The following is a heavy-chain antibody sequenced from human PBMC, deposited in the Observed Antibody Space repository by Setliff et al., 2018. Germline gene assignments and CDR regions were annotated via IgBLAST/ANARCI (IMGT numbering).Heavy chain of an antibody. Sequence: PSETLSLTCTVSGGSISSSSYYWGWIRQPPGKGLGWIGSIYYSGSTNYNPSLKSRVTISVDTSKNQFSLKLSSVTAADTAVYYCARGRYDFDYWGQGTLVTVSS. CDR2: IYYSGST. V-gene: IGHV4-39*07. D-gene: IGHD1-1*01. CDR1: GGSISSSSYY. J-gene: IGHJ4*02. CDR3: ARGRYDFDY.